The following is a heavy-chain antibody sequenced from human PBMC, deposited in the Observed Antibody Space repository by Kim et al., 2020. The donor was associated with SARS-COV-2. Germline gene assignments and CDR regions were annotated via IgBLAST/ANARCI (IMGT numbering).Heavy chain of an antibody. CDR3: TRGPGVPAAPYYFDY. Sequence: GGSLRLSCAASGFTFSRFWMSWVRQVPGKRLELVAIIRQDGSEKHYVDSVKGRFTISRDNAETSLFLQMNSLRAEDTAIYYCTRGPGVPAAPYYFDYWGQGTLVTVSS. CDR1: GFTFSRFW. V-gene: IGHV3-7*01. CDR2: IRQDGSEK. J-gene: IGHJ4*02. D-gene: IGHD6-6*01.